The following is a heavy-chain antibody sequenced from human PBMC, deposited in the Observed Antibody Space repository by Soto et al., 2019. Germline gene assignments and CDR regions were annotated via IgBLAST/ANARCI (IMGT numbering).Heavy chain of an antibody. CDR2: IYHSGST. J-gene: IGHJ4*02. Sequence: PSETLSRTCAVSGGSISSGGSSWSWIRQPPGKGLEWIGYIYHSGSTYYNPSLKSRVTISVDRSKNQFSLKLSSVTAADTAVYYCARAGDSSGPVALGYWGQGTLVTVSS. CDR3: ARAGDSSGPVALGY. CDR1: GGSISSGGSS. V-gene: IGHV4-30-2*01. D-gene: IGHD6-19*01.